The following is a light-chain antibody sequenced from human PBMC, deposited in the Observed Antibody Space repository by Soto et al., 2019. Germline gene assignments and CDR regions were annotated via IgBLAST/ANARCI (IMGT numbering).Light chain of an antibody. Sequence: DIQMTQSPSTLSASVGDRVTITCRASQSVSSWLAWYPQKPGKVPKLLIYKASTLQSGVPSRFSGSGSGTEFTLTISSLQPDDFAAYYCQQYKSNPLTFGGGTKVEIK. CDR1: QSVSSW. CDR3: QQYKSNPLT. J-gene: IGKJ4*01. CDR2: KAS. V-gene: IGKV1-5*03.